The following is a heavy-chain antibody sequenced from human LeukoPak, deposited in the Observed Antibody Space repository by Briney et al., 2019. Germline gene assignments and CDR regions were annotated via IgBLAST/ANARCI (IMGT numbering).Heavy chain of an antibody. CDR1: GGSFSGYY. CDR3: ARGRTYYYYMDV. J-gene: IGHJ6*03. V-gene: IGHV4-34*01. Sequence: SETLSLTCAVYGGSFSGYYWSWIRQPPGKGLEWIGEINHSGSTNYNPSLKSRVTIPVDTSKNQFSLKLSSVTAADTAVYYCARGRTYYYYMDVWGKGTTVTVSS. CDR2: INHSGST.